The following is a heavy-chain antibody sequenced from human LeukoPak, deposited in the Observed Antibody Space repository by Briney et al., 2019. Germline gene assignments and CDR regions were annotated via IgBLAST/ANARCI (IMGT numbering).Heavy chain of an antibody. CDR3: ARERASGSYLWFDP. CDR2: INWNGGST. V-gene: IGHV3-20*04. Sequence: GGSLRLSCAASGFTFDDYCMSWVRQAPGKGLEWVSGINWNGGSTGYADSVKGRFTISRDNAKNSLYLQMNSLRAEDTALYYCARERASGSYLWFDPWGQGTLVTVSS. CDR1: GFTFDDYC. D-gene: IGHD1-26*01. J-gene: IGHJ5*02.